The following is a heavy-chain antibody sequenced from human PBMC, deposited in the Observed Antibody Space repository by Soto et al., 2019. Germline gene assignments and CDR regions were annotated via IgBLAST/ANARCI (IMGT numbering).Heavy chain of an antibody. V-gene: IGHV1-3*01. CDR3: ASEIDATTATSLDY. CDR2: INADNGNT. Sequence: QVQLVQSGAEVKKPGASVKVSCKASGYTFSGSVMHWVRQAPGQGLEWMGWINADNGNTKYSQKFQGRVTMTWDTSPSTAYMELSSLRSEDTAIYYCASEIDATTATSLDYWGQGTLVTVSS. D-gene: IGHD4-17*01. J-gene: IGHJ4*02. CDR1: GYTFSGSV.